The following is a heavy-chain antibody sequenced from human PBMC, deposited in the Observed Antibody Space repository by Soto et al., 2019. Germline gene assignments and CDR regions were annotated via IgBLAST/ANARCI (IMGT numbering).Heavy chain of an antibody. J-gene: IGHJ5*02. D-gene: IGHD2-8*01. CDR1: GFTFSAYS. CDR3: ARDNGMAGSFDP. V-gene: IGHV3-48*02. CDR2: ITGSSGTI. Sequence: GGSLRLSCAASGFTFSAYSMNWARQSPGKGLEWVSYITGSSGTIFYADSVKGRFTISRDNAKNSLSLQMNSLRDEDTAVYYCARDNGMAGSFDPWGQGTLVTVSS.